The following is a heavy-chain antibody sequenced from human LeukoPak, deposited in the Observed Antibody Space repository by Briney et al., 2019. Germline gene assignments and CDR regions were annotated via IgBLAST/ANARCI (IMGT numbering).Heavy chain of an antibody. CDR1: GFTFSSYA. D-gene: IGHD2-21*02. Sequence: GGSLRLSCAASGFTFSSYAMHWVRQAPGKGLEWVAVISYDGSNKYYADSVKGRFTISRDNSKNTLYLQMNSLRAEDTALYYCAKDMGCGGDCYNYYYYGMDVWGQGTTVTVSS. CDR2: ISYDGSNK. J-gene: IGHJ6*02. CDR3: AKDMGCGGDCYNYYYYGMDV. V-gene: IGHV3-30-3*01.